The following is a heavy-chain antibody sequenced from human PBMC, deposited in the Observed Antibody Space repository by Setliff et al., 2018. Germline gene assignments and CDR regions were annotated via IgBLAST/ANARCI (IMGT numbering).Heavy chain of an antibody. Sequence: SETLSLTCAVYGGSFSGYYWSWIRQPPGKGLEWIGEINHSGSTNYNQSLKSRVTLSVDTSKNQFSLQLTSVTAADTAIYYCARGGGSVLPNYYYFNYMDIWGKGTTVTVSS. CDR3: ARGGGSVLPNYYYFNYMDI. CDR2: INHSGST. CDR1: GGSFSGYY. D-gene: IGHD2-15*01. J-gene: IGHJ6*03. V-gene: IGHV4-34*01.